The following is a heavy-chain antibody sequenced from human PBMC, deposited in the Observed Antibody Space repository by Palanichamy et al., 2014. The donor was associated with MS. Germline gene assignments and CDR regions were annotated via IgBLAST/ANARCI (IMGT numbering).Heavy chain of an antibody. CDR3: ARRVRGNRSSSWYLIDY. V-gene: IGHV4-39*01. D-gene: IGHD6-13*01. J-gene: IGHJ4*02. CDR2: IDYSGTT. CDR1: GGSISSSSYS. Sequence: LQLQESGPGLVKPSETLSLTCTVSGGSISSSSYSWGWIRQPPGKGLEWIGSIDYSGTTHYNPALKSRVTISVDTSKNQXSLKLSSVTAADTAVYYCARRVRGNRSSSWYLIDYWGQGTLVTVAS.